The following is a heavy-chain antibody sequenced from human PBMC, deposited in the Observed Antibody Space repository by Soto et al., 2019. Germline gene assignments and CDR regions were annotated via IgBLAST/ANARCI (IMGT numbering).Heavy chain of an antibody. V-gene: IGHV3-23*01. CDR2: ITDNGGDT. CDR3: ARGSTDSYPGSRIFDF. J-gene: IGHJ4*02. D-gene: IGHD3-10*01. Sequence: GWSLRLSCVSSVITFVSRAMRWVRQAPGEGLEWVSTITDNGGDTKSADSVRGRFTISRDNSKNTLYLQMSSLRAEDSAVYYCARGSTDSYPGSRIFDFWGRGTLVTVSS. CDR1: VITFVSRA.